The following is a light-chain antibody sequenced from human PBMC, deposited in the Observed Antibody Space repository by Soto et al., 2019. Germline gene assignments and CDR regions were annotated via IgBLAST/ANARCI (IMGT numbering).Light chain of an antibody. V-gene: IGLV1-47*01. CDR3: AAWYDSLSGWV. J-gene: IGLJ3*02. CDR2: KNN. Sequence: QSVLTQPPSASGTPGQRVTISCSGSRSDIGANYVYWYQQFPGTAPQLLIYKNNQRPSGVPDRFSGSKSGTSASLAISGLRSEDEAVYFCAAWYDSLSGWVFGGGTKVTVL. CDR1: RSDIGANY.